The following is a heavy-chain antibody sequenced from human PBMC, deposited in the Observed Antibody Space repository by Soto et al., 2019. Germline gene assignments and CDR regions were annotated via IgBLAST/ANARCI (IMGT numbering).Heavy chain of an antibody. CDR3: AKAGYSNYYYYGMDV. CDR2: ISYDGSNK. CDR1: GFTFSSYG. Sequence: QVQLVESGGGVVQPGRSLRLSCAASGFTFSSYGIHWVRQAPGKGLEWVAVISYDGSNKYYADSVKGRFTISRDNSKNTLYLQMNSLRAEDTAVYYCAKAGYSNYYYYGMDVWGQGTTVTVSS. V-gene: IGHV3-30*18. D-gene: IGHD5-18*01. J-gene: IGHJ6*02.